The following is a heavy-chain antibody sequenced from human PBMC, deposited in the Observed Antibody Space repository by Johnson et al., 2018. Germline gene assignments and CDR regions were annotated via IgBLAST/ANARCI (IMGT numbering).Heavy chain of an antibody. CDR1: GFTFSDHY. D-gene: IGHD3-22*01. CDR3: VRPHYSDTSGYLDQDAFDI. Sequence: VQLVQSGGGLVQPGGSLRLSCVASGFTFSDHYMDWVRQAPAKGLEWVGRRRNKAHSYTTEYAASVKGRFTTSRVDSENSLYLQMNTLKTEDTAVYYCVRPHYSDTSGYLDQDAFDIWGRGTMVTVSS. V-gene: IGHV3-72*01. J-gene: IGHJ3*02. CDR2: RRNKAHSYTT.